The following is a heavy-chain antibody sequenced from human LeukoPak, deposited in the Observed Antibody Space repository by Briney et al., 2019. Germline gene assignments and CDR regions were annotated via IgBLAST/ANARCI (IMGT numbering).Heavy chain of an antibody. CDR3: TTDRGRTELPLFAS. D-gene: IGHD3-10*01. Sequence: GGSLRLSCEASGFSFSSAYLGWVRQAPGRGLEWVGRIKSKPHGGTTDCAAPVKVRFTISRDDSRTIMYLQMSSLKIEDTAVYYCTTDRGRTELPLFASWGQGTLVTVSS. V-gene: IGHV3-15*01. CDR1: GFSFSSAY. CDR2: IKSKPHGGTT. J-gene: IGHJ5*01.